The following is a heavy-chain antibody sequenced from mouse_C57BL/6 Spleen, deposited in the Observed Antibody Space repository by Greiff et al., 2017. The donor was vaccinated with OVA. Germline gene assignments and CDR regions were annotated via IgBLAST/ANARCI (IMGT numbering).Heavy chain of an antibody. CDR1: GFTFSDYG. CDR3: ARGGDYDWFAY. D-gene: IGHD2-4*01. V-gene: IGHV5-17*01. Sequence: EVNVVESGGGLVKPGGSLKLSCAASGFTFSDYGMHWVRQAPEKGLEWVAYISSGSSTIYYADTVKGRFTISRDNAKNTLFLQMTSLRSEDTAMYYCARGGDYDWFAYWGQGTLVTVSA. J-gene: IGHJ3*01. CDR2: ISSGSSTI.